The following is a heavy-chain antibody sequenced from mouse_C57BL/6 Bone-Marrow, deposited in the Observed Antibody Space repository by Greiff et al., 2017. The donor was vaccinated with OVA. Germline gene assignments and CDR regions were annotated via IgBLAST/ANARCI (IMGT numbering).Heavy chain of an antibody. CDR1: GYSFTDYN. Sequence: VQLQQSGPELVKPGASVKISCKASGYSFTDYNMNWVKQRKGKSLEWIGVINPNYGTTSYNQKFKGKATLTVDQSSSTAYMQLNSLTSEDSAVYYCAFYYGSSSRYFDVWGTGTTVTVSS. D-gene: IGHD1-1*01. V-gene: IGHV1-39*01. CDR3: AFYYGSSSRYFDV. CDR2: INPNYGTT. J-gene: IGHJ1*03.